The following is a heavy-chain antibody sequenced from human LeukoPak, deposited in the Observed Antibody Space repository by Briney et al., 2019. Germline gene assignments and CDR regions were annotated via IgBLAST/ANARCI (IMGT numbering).Heavy chain of an antibody. CDR3: ARALYYYDSRSYGDFDY. Sequence: EASVKVSCKASGYSLTRYYTHWVRQAPGQGLEWMGIMNPSGTSTNYAQKFQGRVIMTGDTSTSTVYMELRSLRSDDTAVYYCARALYYYDSRSYGDFDYWGQGTLVTVSS. D-gene: IGHD3-22*01. CDR1: GYSLTRYY. J-gene: IGHJ4*02. CDR2: MNPSGTST. V-gene: IGHV1-46*01.